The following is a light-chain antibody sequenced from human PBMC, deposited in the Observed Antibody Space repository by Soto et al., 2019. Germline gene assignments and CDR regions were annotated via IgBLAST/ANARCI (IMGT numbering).Light chain of an antibody. CDR1: QSVLYSSNNKNY. V-gene: IGKV4-1*01. CDR2: WAS. J-gene: IGKJ1*01. Sequence: DIVMTQSPDSLAVSLGERATINCKSSQSVLYSSNNKNYLAWYQQKPGQPPKLLIYWASTRESGVPDRFSGSGSWTDFTLTISSLQAEDVAVYYCQQYYSTASLTFGQGTKVEIK. CDR3: QQYYSTASLT.